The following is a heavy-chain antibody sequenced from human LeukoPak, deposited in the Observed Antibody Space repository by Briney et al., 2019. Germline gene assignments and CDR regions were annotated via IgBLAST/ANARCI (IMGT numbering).Heavy chain of an antibody. J-gene: IGHJ4*02. Sequence: PGGSLRLSCAASGFTFSSYGMHWVHQAPGKGLEWVAVISYDGSNKYYADSVKGRSTISRDNSKNTLYLQMNSLRAEDTAVYYCAKGVYGVEYFDYWGQGTLVTVSS. CDR2: ISYDGSNK. CDR1: GFTFSSYG. V-gene: IGHV3-30*18. D-gene: IGHD4-17*01. CDR3: AKGVYGVEYFDY.